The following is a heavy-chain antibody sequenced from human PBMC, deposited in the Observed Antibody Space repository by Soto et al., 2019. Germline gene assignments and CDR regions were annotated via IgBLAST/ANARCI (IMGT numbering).Heavy chain of an antibody. D-gene: IGHD2-15*01. J-gene: IGHJ6*02. CDR1: GFTFSSYG. V-gene: IGHV3-30*18. CDR3: AKDPQGVVAATAIPYYYSYGMDV. Sequence: QVQLVESGGGVVQPGRSLRLSCAASGFTFSSYGMHWVRQAPGKGLEWVAVISYDGSNKYYADSVKGRFTISRDNSKNTLYLQMNSLRSEDTAVYYCAKDPQGVVAATAIPYYYSYGMDVWGRGTTVTVSS. CDR2: ISYDGSNK.